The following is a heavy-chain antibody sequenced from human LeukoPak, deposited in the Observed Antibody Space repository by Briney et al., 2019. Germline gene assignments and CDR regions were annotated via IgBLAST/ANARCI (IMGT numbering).Heavy chain of an antibody. CDR1: GFTFSSYA. V-gene: IGHV3-30-3*01. CDR2: ISYDGSNK. D-gene: IGHD3-22*01. CDR3: ARDRMVVVIHDAFDI. J-gene: IGHJ3*02. Sequence: GGSLRLSCAASGFTFSSYAMHWVRQAPGKGLEWVAVISYDGSNKYYADSVKGRFTISRDNSKNTLYLQMNSLRAEDTAVYYCARDRMVVVIHDAFDIWGQGTMVTVSS.